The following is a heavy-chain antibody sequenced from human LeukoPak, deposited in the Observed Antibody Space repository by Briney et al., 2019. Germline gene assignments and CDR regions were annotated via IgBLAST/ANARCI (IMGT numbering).Heavy chain of an antibody. Sequence: PGGSLRLSCAASGFDFNTFGIHWVRQTPGKGLEWVAVISSDGSKQYYGDFVKGRFTISRDNSKNMLYLQINSLRPEDTAVYYCAKSGGYCTDGICYHFDYWGQGTLVTVSS. D-gene: IGHD2-8*01. CDR3: AKSGGYCTDGICYHFDY. CDR1: GFDFNTFG. V-gene: IGHV3-30*18. CDR2: ISSDGSKQ. J-gene: IGHJ4*02.